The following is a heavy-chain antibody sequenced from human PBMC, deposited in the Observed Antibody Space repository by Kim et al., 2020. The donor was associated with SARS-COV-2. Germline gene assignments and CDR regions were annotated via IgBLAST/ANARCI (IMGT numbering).Heavy chain of an antibody. J-gene: IGHJ4*02. D-gene: IGHD6-19*01. Sequence: YYTPSLMSRVTISGDTSKNQFSLKLSSVTSADTAGYYCASRIAVAGTFDYWGQGTLVTVSS. CDR3: ASRIAVAGTFDY. V-gene: IGHV4-39*01.